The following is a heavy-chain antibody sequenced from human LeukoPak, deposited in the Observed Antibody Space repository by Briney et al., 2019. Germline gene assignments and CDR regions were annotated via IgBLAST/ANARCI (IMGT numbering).Heavy chain of an antibody. CDR2: ISWNSGSI. V-gene: IGHV3-9*01. J-gene: IGHJ4*02. D-gene: IGHD2-2*01. CDR3: AREPPAAMHYDY. CDR1: GFTFDDYA. Sequence: GGSLRLSCAASGFTFDDYAMHWVRQAPGKGLEWVSGISWNSGSIGYADSVKGRFTISRDNAKNSLYLQMNSLRAEDTAVYYCAREPPAAMHYDYWGQGTLVTVSS.